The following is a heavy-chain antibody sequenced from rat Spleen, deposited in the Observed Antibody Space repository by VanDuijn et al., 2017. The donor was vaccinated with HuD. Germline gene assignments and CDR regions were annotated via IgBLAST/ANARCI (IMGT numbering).Heavy chain of an antibody. CDR1: GFTFSNYG. Sequence: EVQLVESGGGLVQPGRSLKLSCAASGFTFSNYGMAWVRQAPTKGLEWVASITNSGGSTYYRDSVKGRFTISRDNAKSTLYLQMDSLRSEDTATYYCTTDELGGFDYWGQGVMVTVSS. J-gene: IGHJ2*01. CDR3: TTDELGGFDY. CDR2: ITNSGGST. V-gene: IGHV5-27*01. D-gene: IGHD5-1*01.